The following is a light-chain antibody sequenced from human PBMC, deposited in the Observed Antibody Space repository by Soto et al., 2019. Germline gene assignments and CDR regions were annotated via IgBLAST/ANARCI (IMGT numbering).Light chain of an antibody. CDR3: QQYSSSPRT. Sequence: EIVITQSRATLSVYPGERATLSCRASQSVSSNLAWYQQKPGQAPRLLIYDASNRATGIPARFSGSGSVTDFTLTISSLEPEDFAVYHCQQYSSSPRTFGQGTKVDI. CDR2: DAS. CDR1: QSVSSN. J-gene: IGKJ1*01. V-gene: IGKV3D-15*01.